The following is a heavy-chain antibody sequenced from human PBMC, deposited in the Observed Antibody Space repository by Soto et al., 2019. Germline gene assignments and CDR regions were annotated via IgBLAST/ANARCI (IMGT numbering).Heavy chain of an antibody. V-gene: IGHV4-30-4*01. CDR1: GGSISSGDYY. CDR2: IYYSGST. J-gene: IGHJ6*02. CDR3: ARAGFFPGRYYYGMDV. Sequence: QVQLQESGPGLVKPPQTLSLTCTVSGGSISSGDYYWSWIRQPPGKGLEWIGYIYYSGSTYYNPSLKSRVTISVDTSKNQLSLKLSSVTAADTAVYYCARAGFFPGRYYYGMDVWGLGTTVTVSS.